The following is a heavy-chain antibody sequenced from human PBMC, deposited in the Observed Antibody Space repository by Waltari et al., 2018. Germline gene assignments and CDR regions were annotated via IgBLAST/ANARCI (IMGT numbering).Heavy chain of an antibody. J-gene: IGHJ4*02. CDR2: VGGSGGRK. CDR3: ARKRGAITGVTYYFDY. D-gene: IGHD1-20*01. CDR1: GFTFNNYA. Sequence: EVQLLESGGTLVQPGGSLRLSCAASGFTFNNYAMNWVRQAPGRGLAWVAMVGGSGGRKYSAGAVKGRFTSSRDNSKNTLYLQLNNRRGEDTAVYYCARKRGAITGVTYYFDYWGQGTLVTLSS. V-gene: IGHV3-23*01.